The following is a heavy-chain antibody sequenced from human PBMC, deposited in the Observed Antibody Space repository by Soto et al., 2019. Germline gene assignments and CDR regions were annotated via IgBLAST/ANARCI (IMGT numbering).Heavy chain of an antibody. Sequence: ASVKVSCKASGYTFSDYYIHWVRQAPGQGLEWMGWINPNSGGTNYAQKFQGRVTMTRDTSISTTFMDLNRLRSDDTAVYYCARGAAGDSSLVTYHFDSWGQGTLVTVSS. CDR3: ARGAAGDSSLVTYHFDS. CDR2: INPNSGGT. D-gene: IGHD3-16*01. J-gene: IGHJ4*02. V-gene: IGHV1-2*02. CDR1: GYTFSDYY.